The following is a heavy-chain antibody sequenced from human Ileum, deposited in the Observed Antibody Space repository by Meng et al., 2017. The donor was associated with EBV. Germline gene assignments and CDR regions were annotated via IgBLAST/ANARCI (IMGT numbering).Heavy chain of an antibody. J-gene: IGHJ5*02. CDR2: IYSTGST. CDR3: ARGTGTTFA. CDR1: GGSVTSGSYY. Sequence: VQLPASGPGLVKPSETPSLTCPVSGGSVTSGSYYWSWIRQPPGEGLEWIGYIYSTGSTNYNPSLKSRVTISVDTSKNQFSLNLTSVTAADTAVYYCARGTGTTFAWGQGTLVTVSS. D-gene: IGHD1-1*01. V-gene: IGHV4-61*01.